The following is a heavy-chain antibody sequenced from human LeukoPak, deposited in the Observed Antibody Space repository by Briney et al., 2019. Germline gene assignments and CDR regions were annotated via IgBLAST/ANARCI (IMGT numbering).Heavy chain of an antibody. Sequence: SETLSLTCTVSGYSISSGYYWSWIRQPPGKGLEWIGYIYYSGSTNYNPSLKSRVTISVDTSKNQFSLKLSSVTAADTAVYYCARESRVGLDAFDIWGQGTMVTVSS. J-gene: IGHJ3*02. V-gene: IGHV4-61*01. CDR1: GYSISSGYY. CDR2: IYYSGST. CDR3: ARESRVGLDAFDI. D-gene: IGHD1-26*01.